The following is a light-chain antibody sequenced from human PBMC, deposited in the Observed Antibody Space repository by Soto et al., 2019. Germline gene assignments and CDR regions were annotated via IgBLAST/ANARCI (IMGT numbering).Light chain of an antibody. Sequence: EIVMTQSPATLSVSPGERATLSCRASQSVKSNLAWYQQKPGQAPRLLIYGASTRATGIPGRFSGSGSGTEFTLTISSLQSEDFAVYYCQPYNNWPPWTFGQGTKVEIK. CDR1: QSVKSN. V-gene: IGKV3-15*01. CDR3: QPYNNWPPWT. CDR2: GAS. J-gene: IGKJ1*01.